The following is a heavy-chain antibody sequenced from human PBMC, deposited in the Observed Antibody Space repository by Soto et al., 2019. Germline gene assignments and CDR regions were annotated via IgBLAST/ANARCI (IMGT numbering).Heavy chain of an antibody. CDR3: VAQGSYYYYGMDV. V-gene: IGHV3-74*01. CDR1: GFTFSSYW. Sequence: QPGGSLRLSCAASGFTFSSYWMHWVRQAPGKGLVWVSRINSDGSSTSYADSVKGRFTISRDNAKNTLYLQMSSLRAEDTAAYYCVAQGSYYYYGMDVWGQGTTVTVSS. CDR2: INSDGSST. J-gene: IGHJ6*02.